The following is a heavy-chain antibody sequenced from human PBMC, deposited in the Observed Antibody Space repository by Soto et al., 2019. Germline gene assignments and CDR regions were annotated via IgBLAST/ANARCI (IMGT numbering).Heavy chain of an antibody. CDR2: MAHDGSNQ. CDR1: GFTFSSYG. V-gene: IGHV3-30*03. D-gene: IGHD2-15*01. J-gene: IGHJ4*02. CDR3: ARSSGGSSYYPPDY. Sequence: QVQLVESGGGVVQPGGSLRLSCAASGFTFSSYGMQWVHQSPGEGLEWVAIMAHDGSNQYYGDSVKGRFTISRDNSKNTLYLQMDSLRPEDTAVYYCARSSGGSSYYPPDYWGQGTLVTVSS.